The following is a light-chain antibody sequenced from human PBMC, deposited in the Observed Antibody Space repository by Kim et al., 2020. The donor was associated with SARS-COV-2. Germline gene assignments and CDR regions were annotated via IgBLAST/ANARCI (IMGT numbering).Light chain of an antibody. CDR2: TAS. CDR1: QDISNW. J-gene: IGKJ3*01. V-gene: IGKV1-12*01. CDR3: QQSYSLPPT. Sequence: ASGGDRVTITCRASQDISNWLAWYQQKPGKAPNLLSYTASDLQSGVPSRFSGGGSGTYCTLTISSLQPEDLAIYFCQQSYSLPPTFGPGTKVDIK.